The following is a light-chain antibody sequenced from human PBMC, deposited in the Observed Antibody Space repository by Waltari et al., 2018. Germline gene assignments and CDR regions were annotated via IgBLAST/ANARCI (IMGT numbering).Light chain of an antibody. CDR1: SSDVGNYNL. CDR3: CSYVGLGTYV. J-gene: IGLJ1*01. V-gene: IGLV2-23*02. CDR2: AFT. Sequence: QSGLAQPASASGSPGQSITITCTGTSSDVGNYNLVSWYQQRPGNAPRLLIYAFTKRAPGTSDRFSASKSGNTASLSISGLQAQEDEADYYCCSYVGLGTYVFGTGTKVTV.